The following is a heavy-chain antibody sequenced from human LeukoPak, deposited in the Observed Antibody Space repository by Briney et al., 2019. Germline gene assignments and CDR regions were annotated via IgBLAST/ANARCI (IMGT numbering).Heavy chain of an antibody. V-gene: IGHV4-4*07. J-gene: IGHJ4*02. CDR1: GGSISGYY. CDR3: ARGTSCGSKCFFDY. CDR2: LDSSGST. Sequence: SETLSLTCKVSGGSISGYYWSWIRQPAGKGLEWIGRLDSSGSTNYNPSLKSRVTMSIDRSQFSLRLTSVTAADTAIYYCARGTSCGSKCFFDYWGQGILVTVSS. D-gene: IGHD2-21*01.